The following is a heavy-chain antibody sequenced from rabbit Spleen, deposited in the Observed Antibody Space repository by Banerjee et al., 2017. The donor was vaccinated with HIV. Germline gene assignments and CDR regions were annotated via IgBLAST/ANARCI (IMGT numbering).Heavy chain of an antibody. CDR1: GVSLNVKYY. CDR2: INIVTGKS. V-gene: IGHV1S45*01. D-gene: IGHD8-1*01. Sequence: QEQLEESGGGLVKPEGSLTLTYKASGVSLNVKYYMCWVRQAPGKGLEWIACINIVTGKSVYASWAKGRFSMSTTSSTTVTLQMTSLTAAATAAYFCARDLVAVISWNFSLWGPGTLVTVS. J-gene: IGHJ4*01. CDR3: ARDLVAVISWNFSL.